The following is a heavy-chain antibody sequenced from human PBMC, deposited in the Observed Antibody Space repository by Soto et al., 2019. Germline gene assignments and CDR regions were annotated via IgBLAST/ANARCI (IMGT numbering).Heavy chain of an antibody. Sequence: ASVKVSCKASGYTFTSYGISWVRQAPGQGLEWMGWISAYNGNTNYAQKLQGRVTMTTDTSTSTAYMELRSLRSDDTAVYYCARDGVHYRRNDSNGFDPWGQGTLVTVSS. CDR1: GYTFTSYG. CDR3: ARDGVHYRRNDSNGFDP. D-gene: IGHD1-26*01. V-gene: IGHV1-18*01. CDR2: ISAYNGNT. J-gene: IGHJ5*02.